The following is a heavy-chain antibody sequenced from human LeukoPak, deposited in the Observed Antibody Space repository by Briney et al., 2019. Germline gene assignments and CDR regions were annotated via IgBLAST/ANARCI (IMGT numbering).Heavy chain of an antibody. V-gene: IGHV3-23*01. CDR2: ISGSGGST. J-gene: IGHJ5*02. CDR3: AKDSQYYYDSSGYRPNWFDP. Sequence: GGSLRLSCAASGFTFSSYAMSWVRQAPGKGLEWVSAISGSGGSTYYADSVKGRFTISRDNAKNSLYLQMNSLRAEDTALYYCAKDSQYYYDSSGYRPNWFDPWGQGTLVTVSS. D-gene: IGHD3-22*01. CDR1: GFTFSSYA.